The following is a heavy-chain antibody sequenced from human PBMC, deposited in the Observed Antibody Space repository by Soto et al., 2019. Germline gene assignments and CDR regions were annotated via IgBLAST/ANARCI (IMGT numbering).Heavy chain of an antibody. CDR3: ARHGDSSGYTSFYYYYGMDV. Sequence: GESLKISCKGSGYSFTSYWISWVRQMPGKGLEWMGRIDPSDSYTNYSPSFQGHVTISADKSISTAYLQWSSLKASDTAMYYCARHGDSSGYTSFYYYYGMDVWGQGTTVTVSS. D-gene: IGHD3-22*01. J-gene: IGHJ6*02. CDR2: IDPSDSYT. CDR1: GYSFTSYW. V-gene: IGHV5-10-1*01.